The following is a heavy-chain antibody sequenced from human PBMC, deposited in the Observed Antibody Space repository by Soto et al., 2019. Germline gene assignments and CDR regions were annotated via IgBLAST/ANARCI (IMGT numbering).Heavy chain of an antibody. D-gene: IGHD6-13*01. CDR2: IRSKAYGGTT. CDR3: MGSGVAAAGYYGMEV. Sequence: PVGSLRLSCTSSVFTFGDYAMSWVRQSPGKWLEWVGFIRSKAYGGTTEYAASVKGRFTISRDDSKSIAYLQMNSLKIEDTAVYYCMGSGVAAAGYYGMEVWGQGTTVSVSS. CDR1: VFTFGDYA. V-gene: IGHV3-49*04. J-gene: IGHJ6*01.